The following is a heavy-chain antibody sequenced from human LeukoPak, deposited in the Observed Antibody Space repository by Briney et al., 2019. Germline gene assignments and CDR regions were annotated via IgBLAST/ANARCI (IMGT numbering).Heavy chain of an antibody. J-gene: IGHJ2*01. CDR1: GGSFSGYY. D-gene: IGHD6-13*01. V-gene: IGHV4-34*01. CDR3: VRRGSSSYWYFDL. CDR2: INHSGST. Sequence: KTSETLSLTCAVYGGSFSGYYWSWIRQPPGKGLEWIGEINHSGSTNYNPSLKSRVTISVDTSKTQFSLKLTSVTAADTAVYFCVRRGSSSYWYFDLWGRGTLVTVSS.